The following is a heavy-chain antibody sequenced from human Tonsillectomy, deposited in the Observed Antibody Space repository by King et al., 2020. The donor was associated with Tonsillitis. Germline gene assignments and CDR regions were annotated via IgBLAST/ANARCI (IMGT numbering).Heavy chain of an antibody. J-gene: IGHJ3*02. CDR1: GFTFGSYW. V-gene: IGHV3-7*01. D-gene: IGHD6-13*01. CDR2: IKKDGSVI. Sequence: VQLVESGGGLVQPGGSRRLSCAASGFTFGSYWMTWVRQAPGKGLEWVANIKKDGSVISYAVSGLGRLTISRDHGKNSLFLQMNSLRAEDTAVYYCSRDLHADRSGIWFDVFDIWGQGTMLTVSS. CDR3: SRDLHADRSGIWFDVFDI.